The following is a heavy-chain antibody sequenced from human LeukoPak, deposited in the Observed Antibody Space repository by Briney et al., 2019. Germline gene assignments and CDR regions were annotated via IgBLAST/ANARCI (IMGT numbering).Heavy chain of an antibody. V-gene: IGHV3-11*04. CDR2: ISSSGSTI. Sequence: GGSLRLSCAASGFTFSDYYMSWIRQAPGKGLEWVSYISSSGSTIYYADSVKGRFTISRDNSKNTLYLQMNSLRAEDTAVYYCAKGALAVVIAIHFDYWGQGTLVTVSS. CDR1: GFTFSDYY. D-gene: IGHD2-21*01. J-gene: IGHJ4*02. CDR3: AKGALAVVIAIHFDY.